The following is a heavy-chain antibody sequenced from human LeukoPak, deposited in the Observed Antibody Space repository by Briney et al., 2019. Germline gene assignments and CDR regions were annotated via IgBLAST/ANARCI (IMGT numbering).Heavy chain of an antibody. D-gene: IGHD3-3*01. CDR3: ARGAGLGYDSWSGYGNNVFDI. Sequence: GASVKVSYKASGYTFTSYDINWVRQATGQGLEWMGWMNPNSGNTGYAQKFQGRVTITRNTSISTAYMELSSLRSEDTAVYYCARGAGLGYDSWSGYGNNVFDIWGQGKMVTVSS. J-gene: IGHJ3*02. CDR2: MNPNSGNT. CDR1: GYTFTSYD. V-gene: IGHV1-8*01.